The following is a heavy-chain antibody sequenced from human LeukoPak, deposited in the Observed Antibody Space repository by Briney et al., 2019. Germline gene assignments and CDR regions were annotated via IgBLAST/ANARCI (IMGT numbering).Heavy chain of an antibody. CDR3: ARRYCSGGSCYSSFDP. J-gene: IGHJ5*02. D-gene: IGHD2-15*01. V-gene: IGHV5-51*01. CDR1: GYSFTSYW. CDR2: IYPGDSDT. Sequence: GESLQTSCKGSGYSFTSYWIGWVRQLPGKGLEWMGIIYPGDSDTRYSPSFQGQVTISADKSISTAYLQWSSLKASDTAMYYCARRYCSGGSCYSSFDPWGQGTLVTVSS.